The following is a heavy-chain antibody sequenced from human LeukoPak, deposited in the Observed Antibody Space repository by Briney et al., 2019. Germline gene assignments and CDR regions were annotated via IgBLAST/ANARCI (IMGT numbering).Heavy chain of an antibody. J-gene: IGHJ4*02. CDR1: GFTFSTCA. D-gene: IGHD2-21*01. CDR3: AKEGLLSSNFDY. Sequence: GGSLRLSCVASGFTFSTCALSWVRQAPGKGLEWVSAISSSGGSPYYADSVNGRFTISRDNSKNTLYLQMNSLRAEDTAVYYCAKEGLLSSNFDYWGQGTLVTVSS. CDR2: ISSSGGSP. V-gene: IGHV3-23*01.